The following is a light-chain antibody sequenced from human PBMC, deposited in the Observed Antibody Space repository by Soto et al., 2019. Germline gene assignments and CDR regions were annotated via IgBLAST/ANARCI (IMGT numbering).Light chain of an antibody. V-gene: IGLV2-14*01. CDR3: SSYTSSSTYV. CDR2: DVS. Sequence: QSALTQPASGSGSPGQSITICCTGTSSDVGGYNYVSWYQQHPGKAPKLMIYDVSNRPSGVSNRFSGSKSGNTASLTISGLQAEDEADYYCSSYTSSSTYVFGTGTKLTV. J-gene: IGLJ1*01. CDR1: SSDVGGYNY.